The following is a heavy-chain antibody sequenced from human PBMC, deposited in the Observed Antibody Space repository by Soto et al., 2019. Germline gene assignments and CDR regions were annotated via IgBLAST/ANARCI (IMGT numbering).Heavy chain of an antibody. D-gene: IGHD2-2*02. CDR1: GYTFTSYG. J-gene: IGHJ6*04. V-gene: IGHV1-18*01. Sequence: QVQLVQSGAEVKKPGASVKVSCKASGYTFTSYGISWVRQAPGQGLEWMGWISAYNGNTNYAQKLQGRVNMTTDTSTSTAYMELRSLISDDTAVYYCARDLPSVVVPAAINGGMDVWGKGTTVTVSS. CDR3: ARDLPSVVVPAAINGGMDV. CDR2: ISAYNGNT.